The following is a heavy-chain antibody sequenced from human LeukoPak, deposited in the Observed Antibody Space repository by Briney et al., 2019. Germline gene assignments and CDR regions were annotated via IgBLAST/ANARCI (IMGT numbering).Heavy chain of an antibody. CDR1: GGSASSSSYY. CDR2: IYYSGST. J-gene: IGHJ2*01. Sequence: PSETLSLTCTVSGGSASSSSYYWSWIRQPPGKGLEWIGYIYYSGSTNYNPSLKSRVTISVDTSKNQFSLKLSSVTAADTAVYYCARTELCGGDCYPPYWYFDLWGRGTLVTVSS. CDR3: ARTELCGGDCYPPYWYFDL. V-gene: IGHV4-61*01. D-gene: IGHD2-21*01.